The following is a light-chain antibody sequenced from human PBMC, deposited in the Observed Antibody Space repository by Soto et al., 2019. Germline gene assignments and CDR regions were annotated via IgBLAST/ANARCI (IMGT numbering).Light chain of an antibody. CDR3: SSYTSSITHV. V-gene: IGLV2-14*01. CDR1: SSDIGDYNY. Sequence: QSPLTQPASVSGSPGQSITISCTGTSSDIGDYNYVSWYQQRPEKAPELMIYGVNNRPPEVSNRFSGSKSGNTASLTISGLQAEDEADYYCSSYTSSITHVFGTGTKLTVL. CDR2: GVN. J-gene: IGLJ1*01.